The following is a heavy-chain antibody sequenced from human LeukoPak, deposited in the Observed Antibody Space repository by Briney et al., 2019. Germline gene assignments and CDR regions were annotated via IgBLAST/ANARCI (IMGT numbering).Heavy chain of an antibody. V-gene: IGHV4-61*02. CDR2: IYTSGST. D-gene: IGHD1-26*01. J-gene: IGHJ5*02. Sequence: SETLSLTCTVSGGSISSGSYYWSWIRQPAGKGLEWIGRIYTSGSTNYNPSLKSRVTISVDTSKNQFSLKLSSVTAADTAVYYCARERRWIVGAPGFDPWGQGTLVTVSS. CDR3: ARERRWIVGAPGFDP. CDR1: GGSISSGSYY.